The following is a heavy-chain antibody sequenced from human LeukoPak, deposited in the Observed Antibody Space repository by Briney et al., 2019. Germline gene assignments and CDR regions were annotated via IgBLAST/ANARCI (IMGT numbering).Heavy chain of an antibody. CDR3: ARAPVAGPSLIDY. J-gene: IGHJ4*02. D-gene: IGHD2-21*01. Sequence: GGPLRLSCAASGFTFNDYSMNWVRQAPGKGLEWVSSISGSGGYIYYADSVKGRFTISRDNAKTSLFLQMNSLRVEDTAVYYCARAPVAGPSLIDYWGQGTLVTVSS. V-gene: IGHV3-21*01. CDR1: GFTFNDYS. CDR2: ISGSGGYI.